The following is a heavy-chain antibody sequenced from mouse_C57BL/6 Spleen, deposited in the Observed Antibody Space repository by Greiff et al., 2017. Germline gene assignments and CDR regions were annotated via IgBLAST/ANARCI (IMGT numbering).Heavy chain of an antibody. J-gene: IGHJ1*03. D-gene: IGHD1-1*01. CDR2: IDPYDSYT. Sequence: QVQLKQPGAELVMPGASVKLSCKASGYTFTSYWMHWVKQRTGKGLEWIGEIDPYDSYTKYNQKLKGKSTLTVDKSSSTAYMQLSSLTSEDSAVYYCARSPYYYGSSRYFEVWGTGATVTVSS. CDR1: GYTFTSYW. CDR3: ARSPYYYGSSRYFEV. V-gene: IGHV1-69*01.